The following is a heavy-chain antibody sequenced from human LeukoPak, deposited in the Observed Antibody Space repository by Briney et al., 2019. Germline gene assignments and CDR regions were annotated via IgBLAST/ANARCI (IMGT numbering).Heavy chain of an antibody. CDR3: ARAGNYYYSSGYYSHFDY. Sequence: SETLSLTCTVSGASISSDYWNWIRQPPGKGLEWIGHIYHSGSTNYNPSLKSRVTISVDTSKNQFSLKLSSVTAADTAVYYCARAGNYYYSSGYYSHFDYWGQGTLVTVSS. J-gene: IGHJ4*02. D-gene: IGHD3-22*01. CDR1: GASISSDY. V-gene: IGHV4-59*01. CDR2: IYHSGST.